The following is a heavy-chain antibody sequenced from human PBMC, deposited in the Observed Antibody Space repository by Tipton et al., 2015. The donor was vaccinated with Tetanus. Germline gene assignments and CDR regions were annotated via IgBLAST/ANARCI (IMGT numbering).Heavy chain of an antibody. CDR3: ARAHCTDGVCNFDF. D-gene: IGHD2-8*01. CDR1: GYIFNNYW. Sequence: VQLVQSGGEVKKPGESLKISCKGSGYIFNNYWIGWVRQKPGQGLEWMGIIYPGGSDTRYSTPIQGQVTITVDKSIITAYLRWSSLKASGTAMFYCARAHCTDGVCNFDFWGQGALVTVAS. V-gene: IGHV5-51*01. CDR2: IYPGGSDT. J-gene: IGHJ4*02.